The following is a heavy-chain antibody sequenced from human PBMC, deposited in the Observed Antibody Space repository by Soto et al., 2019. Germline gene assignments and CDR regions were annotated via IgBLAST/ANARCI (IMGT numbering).Heavy chain of an antibody. D-gene: IGHD4-17*01. CDR3: ARSDYYGASDY. CDR2: VYYSGST. CDR1: GDSVVSGTYY. V-gene: IGHV4-61*01. Sequence: SETLSLTCTVSGDSVVSGTYYWSWIRQPPGKGLEWIGYVYYSGSTTYNLSLKGRVTISVDTSKHQFSLRLTSVTAADTAVYYFARSDYYGASDYWGQGRLVTVSS. J-gene: IGHJ4*02.